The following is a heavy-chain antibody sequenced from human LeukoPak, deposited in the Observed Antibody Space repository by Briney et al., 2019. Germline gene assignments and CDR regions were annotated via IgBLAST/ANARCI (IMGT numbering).Heavy chain of an antibody. D-gene: IGHD3-3*01. Sequence: SGAYAGEPTETLTLTCTFSGFSLSSTGAGVGWIRQPPGMALEWLALIYWDDDKRYSPSLKSKLSIIKDTSKNQVVLTMTNVDPVDTATYYCAHFKLTIFDSWGQGNLVSVSS. CDR1: GFSLSSTGAG. V-gene: IGHV2-5*02. CDR2: IYWDDDK. CDR3: AHFKLTIFDS. J-gene: IGHJ4*02.